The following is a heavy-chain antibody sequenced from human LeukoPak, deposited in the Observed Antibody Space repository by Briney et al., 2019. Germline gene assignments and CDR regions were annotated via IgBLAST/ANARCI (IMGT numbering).Heavy chain of an antibody. CDR1: GFTFSSYA. J-gene: IGHJ5*01. CDR3: AKAPLGKTAAETSWFDP. CDR2: ISGGGGTT. D-gene: IGHD6-13*01. Sequence: GGSLRLSCAASGFTFSSYAMNWVRQAPGKGLEWVSVISGGGGTTFYADFLKGRFTISRDNSKNTLYLQMNSLRADDTAVYCCAKAPLGKTAAETSWFDPEGQGTPVTVS. V-gene: IGHV3-23*01.